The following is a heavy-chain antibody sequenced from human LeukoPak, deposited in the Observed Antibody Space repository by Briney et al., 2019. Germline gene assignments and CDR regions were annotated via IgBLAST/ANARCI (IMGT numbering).Heavy chain of an antibody. CDR3: ARRVYCSSISCHHYHYYMDV. V-gene: IGHV1-46*03. CDR1: GYTFTTYY. D-gene: IGHD2-2*01. CDR2: INPSGGST. Sequence: ASVKVSRKASGYTFTTYYMHWVRQAPGQGLEWMGIINPSGGSTSYAQKFQGRVTMTTDTSTSTVYMELSSLRSEDTAVYYCARRVYCSSISCHHYHYYMDVWGTGTTVTVSS. J-gene: IGHJ6*03.